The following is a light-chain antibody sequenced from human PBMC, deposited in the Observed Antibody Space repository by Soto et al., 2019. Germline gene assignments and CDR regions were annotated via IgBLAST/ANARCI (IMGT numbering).Light chain of an antibody. CDR2: DAS. V-gene: IGKV3-11*01. CDR3: QQRRTIPLT. CDR1: QSVSNY. Sequence: EIVLTQSPATLSLSPGERATLSCRASQSVSNYLAWYQLKSGQAPRLLSYDASNRATGIPARFSGTGSGTDFPLTSSSLEAEDFAVYYCQQRRTIPLTFGDRTTVDLK. J-gene: IGKJ1*01.